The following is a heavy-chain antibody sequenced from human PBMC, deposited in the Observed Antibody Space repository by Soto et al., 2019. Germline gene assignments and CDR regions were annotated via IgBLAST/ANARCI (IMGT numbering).Heavy chain of an antibody. CDR2: IYYTGST. CDR1: GGSISSSSYY. CDR3: ARYQKGPFDY. J-gene: IGHJ4*02. Sequence: ASETLSLTCIVSGGSISSSSYYWGWIRQPPGKGLEWIGYIYYTGSTYYNPSLKSRLTISVDTSKNQFSLKLTSVTAADTAVYFCARYQKGPFDYWGQGTLVTVS. V-gene: IGHV4-30-4*01. D-gene: IGHD2-2*01.